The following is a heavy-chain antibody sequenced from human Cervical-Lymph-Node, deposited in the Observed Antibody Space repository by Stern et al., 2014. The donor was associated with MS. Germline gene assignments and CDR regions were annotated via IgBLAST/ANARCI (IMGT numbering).Heavy chain of an antibody. D-gene: IGHD4-17*01. V-gene: IGHV3-49*04. J-gene: IGHJ4*02. CDR1: GFTFGDYA. CDR3: TRDLDYGDYGPFDY. CDR2: IRSKAYGGTT. Sequence: VQLVQSGGGLVPPGRSLRLSCTASGFTFGDYAMSWVRQAPGKGLEWAGFIRSKAYGGTTEYAASVKGRFTISRDDSKSIAYLQMNSLKTEDTAVYYCTRDLDYGDYGPFDYWGQGTLVTVSS.